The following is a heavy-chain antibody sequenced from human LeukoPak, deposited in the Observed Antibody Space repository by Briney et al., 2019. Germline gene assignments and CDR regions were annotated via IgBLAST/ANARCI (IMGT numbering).Heavy chain of an antibody. D-gene: IGHD2-2*01. V-gene: IGHV3-9*01. CDR2: ISWNSGSI. J-gene: IGHJ4*02. CDR1: GFTFDDYA. Sequence: GRSLRPSCAASGFTFDDYAMHWVRQAPGKGLEWVSGISWNSGSIGYADSVKGRFTISRDNAKNSLYLQMNSLRAEDTALYYCAKSYCSSTSCYLGYWGQGTLVTVSS. CDR3: AKSYCSSTSCYLGY.